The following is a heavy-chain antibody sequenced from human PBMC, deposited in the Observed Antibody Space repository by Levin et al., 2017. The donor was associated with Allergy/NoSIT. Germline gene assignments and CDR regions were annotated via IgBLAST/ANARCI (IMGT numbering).Heavy chain of an antibody. J-gene: IGHJ4*02. V-gene: IGHV3-21*01. CDR3: AILDTVATRAY. Sequence: ETLSLTCAASGFMFSGYGMNWVRQAPGKGLEWISSISSSSSNIYQADSVKGRFTISRDNAKNSLYLQMNSLRAEDTALYYCAILDTVATRAYWGQGTLVTVSS. CDR2: ISSSSSNI. D-gene: IGHD5-12*01. CDR1: GFMFSGYG.